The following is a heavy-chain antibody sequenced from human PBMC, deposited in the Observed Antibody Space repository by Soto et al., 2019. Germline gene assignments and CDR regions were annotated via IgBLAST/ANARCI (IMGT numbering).Heavy chain of an antibody. CDR2: ISSSSSYI. V-gene: IGHV3-21*01. CDR3: ARVYPGSGWTYHYYGMDV. Sequence: GTGQVWVLSISSSSSYIYYADSGKGRFTISRDNAKNSLYLQMNSLRAEDTAVYYCARVYPGSGWTYHYYGMDVRGQAT. D-gene: IGHD6-19*01. J-gene: IGHJ6*02.